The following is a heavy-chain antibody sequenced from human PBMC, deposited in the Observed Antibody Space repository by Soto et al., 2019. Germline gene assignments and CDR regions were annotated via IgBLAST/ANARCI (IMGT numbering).Heavy chain of an antibody. Sequence: GASVKVSCKASGYTFTSNGISWVRQAPGQGLEWMGWISAYNGNTNYAQKLQGRVTMTTDTSTSTAYMELRSLRSDDTAVYYCARGRFPAYSSGWSTREAFDIWGQGTMVTVSS. D-gene: IGHD6-19*01. CDR3: ARGRFPAYSSGWSTREAFDI. J-gene: IGHJ3*02. V-gene: IGHV1-18*01. CDR1: GYTFTSNG. CDR2: ISAYNGNT.